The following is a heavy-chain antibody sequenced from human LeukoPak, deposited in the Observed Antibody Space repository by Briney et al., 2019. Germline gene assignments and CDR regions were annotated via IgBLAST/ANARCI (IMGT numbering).Heavy chain of an antibody. J-gene: IGHJ4*02. CDR3: AKGRTGTFDY. CDR1: GFTFSDYY. Sequence: GASLRLSCAASGFTFSDYYMSWIRQAPGKGLEWVSYISSGGDTTYYADSVTGRFTISRDNSKNTLYLQMNSLRAEDTAVYYCAKGRTGTFDYWGQGTLVTVSS. CDR2: ISSGGDTT. V-gene: IGHV3-11*01. D-gene: IGHD1-1*01.